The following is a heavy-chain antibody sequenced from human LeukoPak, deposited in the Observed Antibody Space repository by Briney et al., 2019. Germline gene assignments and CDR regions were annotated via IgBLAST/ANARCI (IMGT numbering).Heavy chain of an antibody. V-gene: IGHV1-3*01. D-gene: IGHD3-3*01. Sequence: VASVKVSCKASGYTFTSYAMHWVRQATGQRLEWMGWINAGNGNTKYSEKFQGRVTITRDTSASTVYMELSSLRSEDTAVYYCARDNDFWSGYSEGGKWFERWGQGTLVTVSS. CDR1: GYTFTSYA. J-gene: IGHJ5*02. CDR3: ARDNDFWSGYSEGGKWFER. CDR2: INAGNGNT.